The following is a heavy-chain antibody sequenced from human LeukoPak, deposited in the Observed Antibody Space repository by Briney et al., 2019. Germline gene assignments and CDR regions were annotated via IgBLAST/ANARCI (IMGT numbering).Heavy chain of an antibody. CDR2: IWYDGSNK. V-gene: IGHV3-33*01. D-gene: IGHD6-19*01. CDR3: ARRYSSGWYYFDY. CDR1: GFTFSSYA. Sequence: GGSLRLSCAASGFTFSSYAMHWVRQAPGKGLEWVAVIWYDGSNKHYADSVKGRFTISRDNSKNTLYLQMNSLRAEDTAVYYCARRYSSGWYYFDYWGQGTLVTVSS. J-gene: IGHJ4*02.